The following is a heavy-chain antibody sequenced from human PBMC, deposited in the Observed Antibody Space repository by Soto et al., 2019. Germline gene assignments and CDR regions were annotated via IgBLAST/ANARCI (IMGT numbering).Heavy chain of an antibody. D-gene: IGHD1-26*01. CDR2: TYYTSKWYN. CDR1: GDSVSSNSAA. CDR3: ARVSIIGSYSHFDY. Sequence: LSLTCVISGDSVSSNSAAWNWIRQSPSRGLEWLARTYYTSKWYNDYAVSVKSRITINADTSKNQFSLQLNSVTPEDTAVYYCARVSIIGSYSHFDYWGQGTPVTVSS. J-gene: IGHJ4*01. V-gene: IGHV6-1*01.